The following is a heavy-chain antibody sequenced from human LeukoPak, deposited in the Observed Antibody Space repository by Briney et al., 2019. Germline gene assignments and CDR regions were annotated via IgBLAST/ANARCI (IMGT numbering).Heavy chain of an antibody. J-gene: IGHJ4*02. Sequence: SETLSLTCAVYGGSFSGYYWSWIRQPPGKGLEWIGEINHSGSTNYNPSLKSRVTISVDTSKNQFSLKLSSVTAADTAVYYCARGKGPVTTRYYFDYWGQGTLVTVSS. D-gene: IGHD4-17*01. CDR3: ARGKGPVTTRYYFDY. CDR1: GGSFSGYY. CDR2: INHSGST. V-gene: IGHV4-34*01.